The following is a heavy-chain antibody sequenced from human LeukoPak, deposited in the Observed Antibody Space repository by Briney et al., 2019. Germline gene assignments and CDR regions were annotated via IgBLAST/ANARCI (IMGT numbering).Heavy chain of an antibody. CDR1: GYTFTGYY. J-gene: IGHJ3*02. D-gene: IGHD3-22*01. Sequence: ASVKVSCKASGYTFTGYYMHWVRQAPGQRLEWMGWINPNSGGTNYAQKFQGRVTMTRDTSISTAYMELSRLRSDDTAVYYCAREITMIVVVISSSAFDIWGQGTMVTVSS. CDR3: AREITMIVVVISSSAFDI. V-gene: IGHV1-2*02. CDR2: INPNSGGT.